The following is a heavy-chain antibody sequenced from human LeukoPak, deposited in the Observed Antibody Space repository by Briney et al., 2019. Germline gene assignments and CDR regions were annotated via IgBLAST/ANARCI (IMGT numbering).Heavy chain of an antibody. CDR1: GYTFTGYY. CDR2: INPNSGGT. V-gene: IGHV1-2*02. J-gene: IGHJ1*01. CDR3: AREDYYDSSGYYKSKEYFQH. Sequence: ASVKVSCKASGYTFTGYYMHWLRQAPGQGLEWMGWINPNSGGTNYAQKFQGRVTMTRDTSISTAYMELSRLRSDDTAVYYCAREDYYDSSGYYKSKEYFQHWGQGTLVTVSS. D-gene: IGHD3-22*01.